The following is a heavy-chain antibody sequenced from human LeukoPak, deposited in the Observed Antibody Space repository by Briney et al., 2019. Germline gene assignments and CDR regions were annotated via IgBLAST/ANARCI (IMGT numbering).Heavy chain of an antibody. CDR3: ARSREMATKGAYFDY. CDR1: GFTFSDYY. D-gene: IGHD5-24*01. J-gene: IGHJ4*02. Sequence: GGSLRLSCAASGFTFSDYYMSWIRQAPGKGLEWVSYISSSGSTIYYADSVKGRFTISRDNAKNSLYLQMNSLRAEDTAVYYCARSREMATKGAYFDYRGQGTPVTVSS. CDR2: ISSSGSTI. V-gene: IGHV3-11*01.